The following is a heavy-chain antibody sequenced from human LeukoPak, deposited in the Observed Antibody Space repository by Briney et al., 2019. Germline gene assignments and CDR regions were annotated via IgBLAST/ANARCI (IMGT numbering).Heavy chain of an antibody. Sequence: GGSLRLSCAASGFTFSSYGMHWVRQAPGKGLEWVAIIWYDGSNKYYADSVKGRFTISRDNSKNTLYLQMNSLRAEDTAVYYCAKGYYDSSGSSYFDYWGQGTLVTVSS. D-gene: IGHD3-22*01. CDR3: AKGYYDSSGSSYFDY. CDR1: GFTFSSYG. CDR2: IWYDGSNK. J-gene: IGHJ4*02. V-gene: IGHV3-33*06.